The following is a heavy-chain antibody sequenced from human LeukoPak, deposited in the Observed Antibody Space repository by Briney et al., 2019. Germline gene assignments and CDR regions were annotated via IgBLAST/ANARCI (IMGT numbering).Heavy chain of an antibody. CDR3: ARDYGDHRVDY. CDR1: GGSISNNNYY. J-gene: IGHJ4*02. CDR2: IYYSGST. V-gene: IGHV4-39*07. Sequence: SETLSLTCTVSGGSISNNNYYWGWIRQPPGKGLEWIGSIYYSGSTYHNPSLKSRVTISIYMSKNQFSLKLSSVTAADTAVYYCARDYGDHRVDYWGRGTLVTVSS. D-gene: IGHD4-17*01.